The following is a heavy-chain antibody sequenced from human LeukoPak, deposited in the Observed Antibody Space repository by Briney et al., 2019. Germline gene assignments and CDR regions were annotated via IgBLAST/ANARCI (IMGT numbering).Heavy chain of an antibody. J-gene: IGHJ4*02. CDR1: GGSISTTIYY. CDR2: IYYTGST. Sequence: SETLSLTCSVSGGSISTTIYYWGWIRQPPGKGLEWIGGIYYTGSTYYNPSLKSRVTMSVDTSKNQFSLKLSSVTAADTAVYYCVEMATRWYFDHWGQGTLATVSS. V-gene: IGHV4-39*01. D-gene: IGHD5-24*01. CDR3: VEMATRWYFDH.